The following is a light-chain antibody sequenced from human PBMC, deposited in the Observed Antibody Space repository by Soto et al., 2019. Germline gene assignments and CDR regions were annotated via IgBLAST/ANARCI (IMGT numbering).Light chain of an antibody. V-gene: IGLV2-14*01. CDR1: SSDVGGYNY. J-gene: IGLJ2*01. CDR3: SSYPSSSTLV. Sequence: QSVLTQPASVSGSPGQSITISCTGTSSDVGGYNYVSWYQQHPGKAPKLMIYAVSNRPSGVSNRFSGSKSGNTASLTISGLQAEDEDDYYCSSYPSSSTLVFGGGTKLTVL. CDR2: AVS.